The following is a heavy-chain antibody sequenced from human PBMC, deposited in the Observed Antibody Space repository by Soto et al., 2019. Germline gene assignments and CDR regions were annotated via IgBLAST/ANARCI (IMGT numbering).Heavy chain of an antibody. V-gene: IGHV1-46*01. CDR3: ALKVATYYDN. J-gene: IGHJ4*02. CDR2: INPAGGTT. CDR1: GYSFTSTY. Sequence: QVQLVQSGAEVKKPGASVRISCRASGYSFTSTYVHWVRQAPGQGPEWMGIINPAGGTTYSAQKFQGRLTITRDTSTATVFMDQNDQTSEDTAVYFFALKVATYYDNWGQGTLLTVPS.